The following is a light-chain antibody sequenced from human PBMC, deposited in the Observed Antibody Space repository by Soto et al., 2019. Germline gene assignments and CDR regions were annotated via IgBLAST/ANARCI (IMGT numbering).Light chain of an antibody. Sequence: EIVLTQSPVNLSLSPGGGATLSCRASQSVSSNLAWYQQKPGQTPRLLIYATSTRATGIPARFSGSGSGTEFTLTISSLQSEDFAVYYCQHYNNWPLTFGGGTKVEIK. CDR2: ATS. CDR3: QHYNNWPLT. V-gene: IGKV3-15*01. J-gene: IGKJ4*01. CDR1: QSVSSN.